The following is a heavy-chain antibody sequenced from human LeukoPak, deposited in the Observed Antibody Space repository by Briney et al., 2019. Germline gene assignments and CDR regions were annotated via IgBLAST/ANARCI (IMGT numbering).Heavy chain of an antibody. J-gene: IGHJ6*03. CDR2: ISGSGGST. V-gene: IGHV3-23*01. CDR3: AKGGCSSTSCYATGYYYYYMDV. Sequence: GGSLRLSCAASGFTFSSYGMSWVRQAPGRGLEWVSAISGSGGSTYYADSVKGRFTISRDNAKPTLYLQMNSLRAEDTAVYYCAKGGCSSTSCYATGYYYYYMDVWGKGTTVTISS. CDR1: GFTFSSYG. D-gene: IGHD2-2*01.